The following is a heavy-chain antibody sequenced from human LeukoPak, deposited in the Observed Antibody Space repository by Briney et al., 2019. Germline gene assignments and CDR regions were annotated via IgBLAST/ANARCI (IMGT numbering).Heavy chain of an antibody. D-gene: IGHD2-2*01. V-gene: IGHV4-59*01. CDR3: ARSTTSIVVVPAATV. Sequence: PSETLSLTCTVSGGSISSYYWSWIRQPPGKGLEWIGYIYYSGSTNYNPSLKSRVTISVDTSKNQFSLKLSSVTAADTVVYYCARSTTSIVVVPAATVWGQGTLVTVSS. J-gene: IGHJ4*02. CDR2: IYYSGST. CDR1: GGSISSYY.